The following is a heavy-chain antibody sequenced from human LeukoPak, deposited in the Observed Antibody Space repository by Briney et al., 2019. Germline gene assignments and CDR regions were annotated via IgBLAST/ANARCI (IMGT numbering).Heavy chain of an antibody. Sequence: GGSLRLSCAASGFTFSNYAMSWVRQAPVKGLEWVSTINDRGIATYYADSVKGRFTISRDNSKNTLYLQMNSLRAEDTAVYYCAKGTLDIVVVPAAPKVYYFDYWGQGTLVTVSS. J-gene: IGHJ4*02. CDR3: AKGTLDIVVVPAAPKVYYFDY. CDR2: INDRGIAT. V-gene: IGHV3-23*01. D-gene: IGHD2-2*01. CDR1: GFTFSNYA.